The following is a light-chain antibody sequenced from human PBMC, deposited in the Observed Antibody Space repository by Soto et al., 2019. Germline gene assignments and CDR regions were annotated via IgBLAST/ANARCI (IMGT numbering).Light chain of an antibody. J-gene: IGKJ3*01. CDR3: QQSYTAVFT. CDR2: GAS. CDR1: QNIRNY. Sequence: DIQLTQSPSSLSASVGDRVTITCRASQNIRNYLNWYQQKPGKVPNLLIYGASSLQSGVPSRFSGSGSETDFTLTINKLQPEDFANYYCQQSYTAVFTFGPGTKVDIK. V-gene: IGKV1-39*01.